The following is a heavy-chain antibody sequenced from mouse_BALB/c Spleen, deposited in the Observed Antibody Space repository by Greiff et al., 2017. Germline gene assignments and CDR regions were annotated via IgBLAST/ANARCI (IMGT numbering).Heavy chain of an antibody. CDR1: GFTFSSFG. Sequence: EVQLVESGGGLVQPGGSRKLSCAASGFTFSSFGMRWVRQAPEKGLEWVAYISSGSSTIYYADTVKGRFTISRDNPKNTLFLQMTSLRSEDTAMYYCARDYYGSSYFDYWGQGTTLTVSS. D-gene: IGHD1-1*01. V-gene: IGHV5-17*02. J-gene: IGHJ2*01. CDR3: ARDYYGSSYFDY. CDR2: ISSGSSTI.